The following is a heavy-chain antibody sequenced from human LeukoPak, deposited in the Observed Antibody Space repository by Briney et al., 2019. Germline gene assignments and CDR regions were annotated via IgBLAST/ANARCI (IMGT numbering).Heavy chain of an antibody. CDR3: AKKLKVDGGSSGPTFDY. CDR2: IKEDGSEN. Sequence: GGSLRLSCAASGFSFSRMSWVRQAPGKGLEWVANIKEDGSENQYVDSVKGRFTISRENAKNSLYLQMNSLRVEDTGVYYCAKKLKVDGGSSGPTFDYWGQGTLVTVSS. J-gene: IGHJ4*02. CDR1: GFSFSR. D-gene: IGHD1-26*01. V-gene: IGHV3-7*01.